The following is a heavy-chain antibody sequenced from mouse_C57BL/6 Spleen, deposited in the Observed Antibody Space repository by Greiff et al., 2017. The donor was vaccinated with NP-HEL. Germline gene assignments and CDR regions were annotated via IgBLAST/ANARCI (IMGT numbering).Heavy chain of an antibody. J-gene: IGHJ2*01. V-gene: IGHV5-4*01. Sequence: EVQRVESGGGLVKPGGSLKLSCAASGFTFSSYAMSWVRQTPEKRLEWVATISDGGSYTYYTDNVKGRFTISRDNAKNNLYLQMSHLKSEDTAMYYCAREAGSSSYYFDYWGQGTTLTVSS. CDR1: GFTFSSYA. CDR2: ISDGGSYT. CDR3: AREAGSSSYYFDY. D-gene: IGHD1-1*01.